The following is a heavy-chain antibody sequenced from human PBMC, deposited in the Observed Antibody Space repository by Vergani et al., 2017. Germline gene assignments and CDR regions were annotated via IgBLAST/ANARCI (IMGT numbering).Heavy chain of an antibody. CDR1: GYTFTSYG. CDR2: ISAYNGNT. Sequence: QVQLVQSGAEVKKPGASVKVSCKASGYTFTSYGISWVRQAPGQGLEWMGWISAYNGNTNYAQKLQGRVTMTTDTSTSTAYMELRSLRSDDTAVYYCARETDYDFWSGYYNPHGAVDIWGQGTMVTVSS. V-gene: IGHV1-18*01. CDR3: ARETDYDFWSGYYNPHGAVDI. J-gene: IGHJ3*02. D-gene: IGHD3-3*01.